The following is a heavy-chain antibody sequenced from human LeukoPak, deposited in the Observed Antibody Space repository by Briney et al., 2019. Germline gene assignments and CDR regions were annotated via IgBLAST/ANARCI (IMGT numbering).Heavy chain of an antibody. Sequence: GGSLRLSCAASGFTFSSYCMNWVRQAPGKGLEWVSYITNSGFTIDYADSVKGRFTISRDNAKNSLYLQMNSLRAEDTAVYYCAVGIAAAGLDCWGQGTLVTVSS. J-gene: IGHJ4*02. V-gene: IGHV3-48*04. D-gene: IGHD6-13*01. CDR1: GFTFSSYC. CDR2: ITNSGFTI. CDR3: AVGIAAAGLDC.